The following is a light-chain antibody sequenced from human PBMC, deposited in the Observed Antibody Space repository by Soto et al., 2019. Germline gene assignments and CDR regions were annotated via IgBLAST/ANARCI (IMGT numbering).Light chain of an antibody. CDR2: EVS. V-gene: IGLV2-14*01. CDR3: SSYTSSSTRV. Sequence: QSALTQPASVSGSPGQSITISCTGTSSDVGGYNYVSWYQQHPGKAPKLMIYEVSNRPSGVSNRFSGSKSGNTASLTISGXXXXXXXXXXCSSYTSSSTRVFGGGTKVTVL. J-gene: IGLJ3*02. CDR1: SSDVGGYNY.